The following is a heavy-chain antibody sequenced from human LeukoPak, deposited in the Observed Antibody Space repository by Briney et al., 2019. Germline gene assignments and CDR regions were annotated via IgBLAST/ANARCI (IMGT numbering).Heavy chain of an antibody. Sequence: SETLSLTCAVSADSFSSHYWTWIRQPLGKGLEWIGYISYIGSTNYNPSLKSRVTISIDTSKNQFSLKLSSVTAADTAVYYCARDLVTVTKGFDIWGQGTMVSVSS. J-gene: IGHJ3*02. V-gene: IGHV4-59*11. CDR3: ARDLVTVTKGFDI. CDR2: ISYIGST. CDR1: ADSFSSHY. D-gene: IGHD4-17*01.